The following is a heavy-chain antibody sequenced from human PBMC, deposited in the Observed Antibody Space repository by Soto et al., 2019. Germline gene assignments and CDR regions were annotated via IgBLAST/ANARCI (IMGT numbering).Heavy chain of an antibody. D-gene: IGHD4-17*01. V-gene: IGHV3-66*01. J-gene: IGHJ4*02. Sequence: PGGSLRLSCAASGFTVSSIYMSWVRQAPGKGLEWVSVIYSGDKTYYADSVKGRFTISVDTSKNQFSLKLSSVTAADTAVYYCARSMTTVVTLDYWGQGTLVTVSS. CDR1: GFTVSSIY. CDR3: ARSMTTVVTLDY. CDR2: IYSGDKT.